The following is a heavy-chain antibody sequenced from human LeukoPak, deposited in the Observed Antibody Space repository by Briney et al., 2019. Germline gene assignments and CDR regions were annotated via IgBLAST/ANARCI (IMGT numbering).Heavy chain of an antibody. V-gene: IGHV3-23*01. Sequence: GGSLRLSCAASGFTFSTYAMNWVRQAPGKGLEWVSVISGNGDNTYYADSVKGQFTISRDNSRNMVYLQMNSLRAEDTAVYYCAKSGYGDYVNFDYWGQGTLVTVSS. J-gene: IGHJ4*02. D-gene: IGHD4-17*01. CDR2: ISGNGDNT. CDR1: GFTFSTYA. CDR3: AKSGYGDYVNFDY.